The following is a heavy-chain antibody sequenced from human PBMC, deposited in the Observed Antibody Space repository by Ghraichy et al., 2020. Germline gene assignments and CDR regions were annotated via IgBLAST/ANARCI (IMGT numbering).Heavy chain of an antibody. J-gene: IGHJ6*02. CDR2: LYSDGSG. CDR3: ARDRRYCGNNCYLYYYYGMDL. Sequence: GGSLRLSCAASGVSVSSNQMAWLRQAPGKGLEWVSILYSDGSGFYADTVRGRFTISRDESKNTLYLQMNSLRAEDTAVYYCARDRRYCGNNCYLYYYYGMDLWGRGTTFTVSS. CDR1: GVSVSSNQ. V-gene: IGHV3-53*01. D-gene: IGHD2-21*01.